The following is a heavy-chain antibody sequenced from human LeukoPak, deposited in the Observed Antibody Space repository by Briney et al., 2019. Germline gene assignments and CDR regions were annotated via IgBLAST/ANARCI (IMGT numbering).Heavy chain of an antibody. D-gene: IGHD2-15*01. J-gene: IGHJ5*02. CDR3: AGGYCSDGTCYRFDP. CDR1: GSTFSTYG. Sequence: GGSLRLSCTASGSTFSTYGMNWVRQAPGKGLEWLSYISTTSGTIYYADCVKGRLTISRENAKNSLYLQMNSLRAEDTAVYYCAGGYCSDGTCYRFDPWGQGTLVTVSS. V-gene: IGHV3-48*01. CDR2: ISTTSGTI.